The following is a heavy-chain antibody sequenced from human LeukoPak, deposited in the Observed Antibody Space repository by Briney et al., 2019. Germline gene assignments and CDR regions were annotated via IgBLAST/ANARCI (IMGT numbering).Heavy chain of an antibody. J-gene: IGHJ4*02. CDR2: IYTRGST. D-gene: IGHD1-26*01. CDR1: GVSISSFY. V-gene: IGHV4-4*07. Sequence: SSETLSLTCTVYGVSISSFYWNWIRQPAGKGLEWIGRIYTRGSTDYNPSLKSRVTMSVDTSKNQLSLKLRSVTAADTAVYYCARVTTGSYYSDHWGQGTLVTVSS. CDR3: ARVTTGSYYSDH.